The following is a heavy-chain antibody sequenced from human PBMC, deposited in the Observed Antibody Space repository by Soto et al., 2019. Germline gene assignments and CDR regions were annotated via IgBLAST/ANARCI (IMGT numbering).Heavy chain of an antibody. CDR2: VSAGGDMT. CDR3: ARGDRGGSGSPASYYYSGLDV. V-gene: IGHV3-23*01. D-gene: IGHD3-10*01. J-gene: IGHJ6*02. Sequence: DGQLLESGGHLVQPGGSLRLSCAASGFTFSSYAMSWVLQAPGKGLEWVSSVSAGGDMTYYSDSVKGRFTIARDNSNNAMFLQMNSLRIEDTALYYCARGDRGGSGSPASYYYSGLDVWGQGATVTVS. CDR1: GFTFSSYA.